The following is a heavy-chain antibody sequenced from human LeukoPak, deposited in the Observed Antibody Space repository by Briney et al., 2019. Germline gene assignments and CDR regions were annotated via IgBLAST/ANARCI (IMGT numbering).Heavy chain of an antibody. CDR2: ISGTGSST. Sequence: GGSLRLSCEASGFTFGNYAINWVRQAPGKGLEWVSTISGTGSSTYYADSAKGRFTISRDNSKDTLFLQLNSLTAADTAMYFCAKASVAIPQYCNSWGQGTLVTVSS. CDR3: AKASVAIPQYCNS. V-gene: IGHV3-23*01. D-gene: IGHD2-2*02. CDR1: GFTFGNYA. J-gene: IGHJ5*02.